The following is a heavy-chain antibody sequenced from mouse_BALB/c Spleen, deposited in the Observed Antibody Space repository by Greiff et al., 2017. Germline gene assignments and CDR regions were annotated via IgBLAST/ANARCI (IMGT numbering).Heavy chain of an antibody. Sequence: VKLMESAAELARPGASVKMSCKASGYTFTSYTMHWVKQRPGQGLEWIGYINPSSGYTEYNQKFKDKTTLTADKSSSTAYMQLSSLTSEDSAVYYCARYYYAMDYWGQGTSVTVSS. CDR3: ARYYYAMDY. CDR1: GYTFTSYT. CDR2: INPSSGYT. V-gene: IGHV1-4*02. J-gene: IGHJ4*01.